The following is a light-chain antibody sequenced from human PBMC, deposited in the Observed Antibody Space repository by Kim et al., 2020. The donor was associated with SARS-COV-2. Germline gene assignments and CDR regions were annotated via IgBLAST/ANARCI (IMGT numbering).Light chain of an antibody. CDR1: SSDVGGYNY. V-gene: IGLV2-11*01. CDR3: CSYAGGYTHVV. Sequence: QSSLTQPRSVSGSPGQSVTISCTGTSSDVGGYNYVSWYQQHPGRAPKLKINDVTKRPSGVPDRFSGSKSGNTASLTISGLQAEDEADYYCCSYAGGYTHVVFGGGTQLTVL. J-gene: IGLJ2*01. CDR2: DVT.